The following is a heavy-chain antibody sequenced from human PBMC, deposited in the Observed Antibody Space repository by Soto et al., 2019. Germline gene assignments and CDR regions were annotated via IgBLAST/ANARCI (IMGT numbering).Heavy chain of an antibody. D-gene: IGHD4-17*01. J-gene: IGHJ3*02. Sequence: SETLSLTCTVSGGSISSYYWSWIRQPPGKGLEWIGYIYYSGSTNYNPSLKSRVTISVDTSKNQFSLKLSSVTAADTAVYYCARGCDYGGNSEENCDAFDIWGQGTMVTVSS. V-gene: IGHV4-59*01. CDR3: ARGCDYGGNSEENCDAFDI. CDR2: IYYSGST. CDR1: GGSISSYY.